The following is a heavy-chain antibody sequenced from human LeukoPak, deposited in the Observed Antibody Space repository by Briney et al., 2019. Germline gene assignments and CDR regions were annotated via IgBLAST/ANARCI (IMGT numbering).Heavy chain of an antibody. CDR3: ARGLHDYSYAV. Sequence: GESLKISCQGSGYSFTSYWSAWVRQTPGKGLEWMGLIHPGSSDIRYTPSFQGQVTISADKSISTTYLQWSSLKASDTAVYYCARGLHDYSYAVWGQGTLVTVSS. CDR2: IHPGSSDI. J-gene: IGHJ4*02. CDR1: GYSFTSYW. V-gene: IGHV5-51*01. D-gene: IGHD3-16*01.